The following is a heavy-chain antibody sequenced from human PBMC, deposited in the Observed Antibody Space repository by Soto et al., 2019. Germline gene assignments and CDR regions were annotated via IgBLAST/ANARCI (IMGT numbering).Heavy chain of an antibody. CDR1: GGSITRNNHY. CDR2: ILYSGSI. D-gene: IGHD6-19*01. Sequence: QLQLQESGPGLVKPSETLSLTCTVSGGSITRNNHYWGWIRQSPGKGLEWIGSILYSGSINYNPSPKSRATISVKPSKNHSSLKMGSVPAADTAVYYCARLGSSGWYQGSYFDYWGQGTLVTVSS. J-gene: IGHJ4*02. CDR3: ARLGSSGWYQGSYFDY. V-gene: IGHV4-39*01.